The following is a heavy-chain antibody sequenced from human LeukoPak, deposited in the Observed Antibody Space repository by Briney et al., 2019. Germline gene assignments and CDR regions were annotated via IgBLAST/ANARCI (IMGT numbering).Heavy chain of an antibody. V-gene: IGHV3-21*04. J-gene: IGHJ4*02. D-gene: IGHD6-19*01. CDR3: AKGGGGGWPLDY. CDR2: ISSSSSYI. Sequence: GGSLRLSCAASGFTFSSYSMNWVRQAPGKGLEWVSAISSSSSYIYYADSVKGRFTISRDNAKKSVYLQMNSLRSEDTAVYYCAKGGGGGWPLDYWGQGTLVPVSS. CDR1: GFTFSSYS.